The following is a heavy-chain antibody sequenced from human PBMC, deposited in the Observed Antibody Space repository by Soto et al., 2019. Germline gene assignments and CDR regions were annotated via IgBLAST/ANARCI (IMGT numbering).Heavy chain of an antibody. V-gene: IGHV1-69*06. CDR2: IIPLFDAT. CDR1: GGTFTTYD. Sequence: QVQLVQSGAEVRKPGSSVKVSCKASGGTFTTYDISWVRQAPGQGLEWMGGIIPLFDATKYAQKFQGRVTITADKSTGTAYMELSSLRSEDTAMYYWARDRSSSLYNETFYFDSWGQGTLVTVSS. CDR3: ARDRSSSLYNETFYFDS. J-gene: IGHJ4*02. D-gene: IGHD2-2*01.